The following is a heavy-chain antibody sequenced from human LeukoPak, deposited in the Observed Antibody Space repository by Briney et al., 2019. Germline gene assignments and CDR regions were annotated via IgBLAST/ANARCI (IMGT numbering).Heavy chain of an antibody. CDR2: ISFDGSYK. CDR1: GFTIRGDA. Sequence: TGGSLRLSCTASGFTIRGDAMHWVRQAPGKGLQWVAHISFDGSYKYYADSVKGRFTISRDNSKNTLYLQMNSLGTDDTALFYCARETLDALDLWGPGTLVTVSS. V-gene: IGHV3-30*04. CDR3: ARETLDALDL. J-gene: IGHJ3*01.